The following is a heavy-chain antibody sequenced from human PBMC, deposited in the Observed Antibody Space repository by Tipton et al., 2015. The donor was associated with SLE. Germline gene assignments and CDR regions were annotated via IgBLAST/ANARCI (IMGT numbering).Heavy chain of an antibody. CDR3: ARAAGS. CDR1: GFTFSRYA. Sequence: GSLRLSCAASGFTFSRYAISWVRQAPEKGLEWVANIKQDGTEKYYVDSVKGRFTISRDDAKNALYLQMSSLRVEDTAVYYCARAAGSWGQGTLVTVSS. V-gene: IGHV3-7*01. D-gene: IGHD6-13*01. CDR2: IKQDGTEK. J-gene: IGHJ5*02.